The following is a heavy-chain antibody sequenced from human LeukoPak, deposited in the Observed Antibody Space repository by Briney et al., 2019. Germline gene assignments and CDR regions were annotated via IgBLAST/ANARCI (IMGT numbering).Heavy chain of an antibody. V-gene: IGHV1-46*01. J-gene: IGHJ4*02. CDR3: ARGKDTAMVNYFDY. D-gene: IGHD5-18*01. Sequence: ASVKVSCKASGYSFTSHYMHWVRQAPGQGLEWMGLINPRGTSTIYAEKFQGRIIMTRDMSTTTDYMELRSLRSDDTAVYYCARGKDTAMVNYFDYWGQGTLVTVSS. CDR1: GYSFTSHY. CDR2: INPRGTST.